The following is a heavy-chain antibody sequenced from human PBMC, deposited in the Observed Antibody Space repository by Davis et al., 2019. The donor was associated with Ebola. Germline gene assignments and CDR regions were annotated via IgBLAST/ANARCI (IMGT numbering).Heavy chain of an antibody. CDR2: INAGNGNT. J-gene: IGHJ6*04. Sequence: ASVKVSCKASGGTFTSYAMHWVRQAPGQRLEWMGWINAGNGNTKYSQKLQGRVTMTTDTSTSTAYMELRSLRSDDTAVYYCARDQARGYSFRYYYYGMDVWGKGTTVTVSS. CDR1: GGTFTSYA. V-gene: IGHV1-3*01. CDR3: ARDQARGYSFRYYYYGMDV. D-gene: IGHD5-18*01.